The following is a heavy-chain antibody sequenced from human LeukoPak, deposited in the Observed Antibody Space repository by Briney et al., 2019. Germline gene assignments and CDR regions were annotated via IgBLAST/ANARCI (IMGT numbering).Heavy chain of an antibody. J-gene: IGHJ4*02. Sequence: GGSLRLSCAASVFTFSSYWMHWVRQAPGKGLVWVSRINSDGSSTSYADSVKGRFTISRDNAKNTLYLQMNSLRAEQTAVYYCARGPYYDFWSGYYPFDYWGQGALVTVSS. V-gene: IGHV3-74*01. CDR2: INSDGSST. CDR1: VFTFSSYW. D-gene: IGHD3-3*01. CDR3: ARGPYYDFWSGYYPFDY.